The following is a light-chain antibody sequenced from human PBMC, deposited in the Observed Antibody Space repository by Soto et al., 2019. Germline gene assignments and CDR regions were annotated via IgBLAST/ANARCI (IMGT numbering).Light chain of an antibody. CDR2: AAS. CDR3: QQSYSTPWT. J-gene: IGKJ1*01. CDR1: QSISSY. Sequence: DIQMTQSPSSLSASVGDRVTITCRASQSISSYLNWYQQKPGKAPKLLIYAASSLQSGVPSRFSGSGSGTDFTLTISSPQPEDFETSYCQQSYSTPWTFGQGTKVDIK. V-gene: IGKV1-39*01.